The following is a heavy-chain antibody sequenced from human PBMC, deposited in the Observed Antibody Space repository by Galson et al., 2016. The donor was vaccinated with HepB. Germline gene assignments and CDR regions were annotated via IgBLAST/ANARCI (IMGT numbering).Heavy chain of an antibody. CDR1: GFTFSNHR. CDR3: ARGAGAGY. Sequence: SLRLSCAASGFTFSNHRMTWVRQAPGKGLEWVANIKQDGGEKYYVDSVKGRFTISRDNAKNSLYLQMSNLRAEDTAVYYCARGAGAGYWGQGALVTVSS. D-gene: IGHD3-10*01. CDR2: IKQDGGEK. J-gene: IGHJ4*02. V-gene: IGHV3-7*03.